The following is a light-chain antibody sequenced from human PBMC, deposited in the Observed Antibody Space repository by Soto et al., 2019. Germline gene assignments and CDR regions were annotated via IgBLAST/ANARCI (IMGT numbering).Light chain of an antibody. V-gene: IGKV3-20*01. CDR1: PSVSSRY. CDR2: CSS. J-gene: IGKJ1*01. CDR3: QQNDESPWT. Sequence: ENVLTLHPGSLSWPPRERAILGCRVRPSVSSRYLAAYQQKPGQAPRLLIYCSSSRATGIPTRFSGSGSGTDFTLSTSRLEPADFAAYYCQQNDESPWTFGQGTNVDI.